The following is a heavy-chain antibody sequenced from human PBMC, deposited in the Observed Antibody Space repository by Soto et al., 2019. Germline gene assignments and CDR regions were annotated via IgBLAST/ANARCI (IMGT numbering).Heavy chain of an antibody. CDR1: GYTFTNYY. CDR3: AKLRGYSYGLQGY. V-gene: IGHV1-46*01. D-gene: IGHD5-18*01. J-gene: IGHJ4*02. Sequence: ASVTVSFTASGYTFTNYYIHLVRQEPGQGLEWVGLINPKTGTTNDAPKFQGRVTMTSDTSTSTAYMELSSLRSEDTAVYYCAKLRGYSYGLQGYWGQGTLVTVSS. CDR2: INPKTGTT.